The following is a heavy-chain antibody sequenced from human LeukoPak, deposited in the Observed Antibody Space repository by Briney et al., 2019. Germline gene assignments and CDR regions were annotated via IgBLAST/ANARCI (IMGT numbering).Heavy chain of an antibody. CDR2: ITGGGVST. Sequence: GGSLRLSCAASGFTFSNYAMSWVRQAPGKGLEWVSAITGGGVSTYYTDSVRGRFTISRDNSKNTLYLQMNSLRDNDTAVYYCAKKRSSGPGDFDLWGRGTLVTASS. CDR1: GFTFSNYA. CDR3: AKKRSSGPGDFDL. D-gene: IGHD6-19*01. V-gene: IGHV3-23*01. J-gene: IGHJ2*01.